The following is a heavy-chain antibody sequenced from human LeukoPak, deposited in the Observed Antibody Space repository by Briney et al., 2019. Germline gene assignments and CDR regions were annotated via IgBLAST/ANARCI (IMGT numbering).Heavy chain of an antibody. CDR3: ANGGSRWLQGRAFDY. CDR1: GFTFSRNN. D-gene: IGHD5-12*01. Sequence: GGSLRLSCAASGFTFSRNNMNWVRQAPGKGLEWVSSMSSSSSYIYYADSVKGRFTISRDNAKNSLNLQMNSLRAEDTAVYYCANGGSRWLQGRAFDYWGQGTLVSVSS. V-gene: IGHV3-21*01. J-gene: IGHJ4*02. CDR2: MSSSSSYI.